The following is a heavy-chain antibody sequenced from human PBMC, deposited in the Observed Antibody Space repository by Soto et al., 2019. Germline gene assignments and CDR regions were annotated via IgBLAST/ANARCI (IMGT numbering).Heavy chain of an antibody. CDR1: GYTFTSYY. V-gene: IGHV1-46*01. Sequence: ASVKVSCKASGYTFTSYYMHWVRQAPGQGLEWMGIINPSGGSTSYAQKFQGRVTMTRDTSTSTVYMELSSLRSEDTAVYYCARVMVRGVKNYYGMDVWGQGTGSPSP. CDR2: INPSGGST. D-gene: IGHD3-10*01. J-gene: IGHJ6*02. CDR3: ARVMVRGVKNYYGMDV.